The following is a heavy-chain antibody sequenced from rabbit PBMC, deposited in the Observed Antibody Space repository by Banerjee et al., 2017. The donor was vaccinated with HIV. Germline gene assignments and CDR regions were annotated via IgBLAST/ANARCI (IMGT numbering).Heavy chain of an antibody. Sequence: QELVESAGGLVNPGGSLTLTCTASGFSLSSYYMNWVRQAPGKGLEWTGYIDPVFGITYYANWVNGRFSISRENAQNTVFLQMTSLTAADTATYFCARDGAGGSYFALWGQGTLVPVS. V-gene: IGHV1S7*01. CDR2: IDPVFGIT. CDR3: ARDGAGGSYFAL. J-gene: IGHJ3*01. CDR1: GFSLSSYY. D-gene: IGHD8-1*01.